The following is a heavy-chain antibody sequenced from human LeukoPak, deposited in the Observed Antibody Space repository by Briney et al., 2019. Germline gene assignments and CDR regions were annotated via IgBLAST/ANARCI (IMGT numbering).Heavy chain of an antibody. V-gene: IGHV3-30-3*01. CDR1: GFTFSGYP. CDR2: ISYDGSNK. D-gene: IGHD1-20*01. CDR3: LRDLNWSLDQ. J-gene: IGHJ4*02. Sequence: PGGSLRLSCAASGFTFSGYPIHWVRQAPGKGLEWVAVISYDGSNKYYADSVKGRFTISRDNAKNTLYLQMNSLRAEDTAVYYCLRDLNWSLDQWGQGTLVTVSS.